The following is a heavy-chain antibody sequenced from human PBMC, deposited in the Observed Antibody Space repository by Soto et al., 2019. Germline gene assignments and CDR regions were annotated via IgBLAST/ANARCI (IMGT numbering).Heavy chain of an antibody. V-gene: IGHV1-18*01. J-gene: IGHJ4*02. CDR3: ARAYTYYYDSSGYYTYHYFDY. CDR2: ISAYNGNT. CDR1: GYTFTSYC. Sequence: GASMKVSCKASGYTFTSYCISWVRQAPGQGLEWMGWISAYNGNTNYAQKLQGRVTMTTDTSTSTAYMELRSLRSDDTAVYYCARAYTYYYDSSGYYTYHYFDYWGQGTLVTVSS. D-gene: IGHD3-22*01.